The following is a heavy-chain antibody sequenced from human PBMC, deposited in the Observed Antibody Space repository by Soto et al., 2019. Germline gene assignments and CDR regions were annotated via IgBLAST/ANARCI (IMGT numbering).Heavy chain of an antibody. J-gene: IGHJ3*02. CDR3: AALSRGYYYDSSGRDDAFDI. CDR2: IVVGSGNT. CDR1: GFTFTSSA. Sequence: SVKVSCKASGFTFTSSAVQWVRQARGQRLEWIGWIVVGSGNTNYAQKFQERVTITRDMSTSTAYMELSSLRSEDTAVCYCAALSRGYYYDSSGRDDAFDIWGQGTMVTVSS. V-gene: IGHV1-58*01. D-gene: IGHD3-22*01.